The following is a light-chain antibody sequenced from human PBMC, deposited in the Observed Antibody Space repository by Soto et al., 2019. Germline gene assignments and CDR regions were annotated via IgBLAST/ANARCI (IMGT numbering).Light chain of an antibody. CDR2: DAS. CDR3: QQRSHRPPPIP. V-gene: IGKV3-11*01. Sequence: EIVLTQSPATLSLSPGERATLSCRASQSVSSYLAWYQQKPGQAPRLLIYDASNRATGIPARFSGSGSGTNFTLPFISLVLEDFVVFYCQQRSHRPPPIPFGQGTRLEIK. CDR1: QSVSSY. J-gene: IGKJ5*01.